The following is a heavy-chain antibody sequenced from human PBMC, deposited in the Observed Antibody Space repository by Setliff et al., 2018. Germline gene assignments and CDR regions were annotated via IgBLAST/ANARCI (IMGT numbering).Heavy chain of an antibody. V-gene: IGHV1-18*01. Sequence: GASVKVSCKASDYKFLSYGMSWVRQAPGQGFEWMGWISAYTGKTDYAQNFQGRITMTTDTSTSTAYMELRSLRSDDTAIYYCARAPRLEWILPTFDSWGQGTLVTVSS. CDR2: ISAYTGKT. J-gene: IGHJ4*02. CDR3: ARAPRLEWILPTFDS. D-gene: IGHD3-3*01. CDR1: DYKFLSYG.